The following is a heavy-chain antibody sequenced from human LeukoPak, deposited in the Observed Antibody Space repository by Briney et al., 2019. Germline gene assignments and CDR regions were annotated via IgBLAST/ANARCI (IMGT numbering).Heavy chain of an antibody. CDR1: GFTFSSYR. J-gene: IGHJ5*02. D-gene: IGHD6-19*01. V-gene: IGHV3-21*01. Sequence: PGGALRLSCAASGFTFSSYRRNWVPRARGRGLGWVSSISSSRSYIYYADSVKGRFTISRDNAKNSLYLQMNSLRAEDTAVYYCARQNSSVLSTWGQGTLVTVSS. CDR3: ARQNSSVLST. CDR2: ISSSRSYI.